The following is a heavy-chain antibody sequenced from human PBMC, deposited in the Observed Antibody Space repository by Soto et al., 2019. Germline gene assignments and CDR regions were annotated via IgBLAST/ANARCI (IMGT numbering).Heavy chain of an antibody. V-gene: IGHV1-24*01. CDR2: FDPEDGET. D-gene: IGHD3-10*01. J-gene: IGHJ6*02. Sequence: GASVKVSCKVSGYTLTELSMHWVRQAPGKGLEWMGGFDPEDGETIYAQKFQGRVTMTEDTSTDTAYMELSSLRSEDTAVYYCATGPGWFGDLLSARRYYYYGMDVWGQGTTVTVSS. CDR3: ATGPGWFGDLLSARRYYYYGMDV. CDR1: GYTLTELS.